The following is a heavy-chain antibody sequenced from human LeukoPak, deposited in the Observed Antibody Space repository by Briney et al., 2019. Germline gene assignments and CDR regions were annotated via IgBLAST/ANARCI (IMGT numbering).Heavy chain of an antibody. CDR2: IRSSGSPI. V-gene: IGHV3-48*03. CDR1: AFTFSSYE. D-gene: IGHD3-22*01. J-gene: IGHJ3*02. CDR3: ARSEVNTFDI. Sequence: GGSLRLSCVASAFTFSSYEMNWVRQAPGKGLEWISHIRSSGSPIYYADSVKGRFTISRDNAKNSLYLQMNSLRAEDTAVYYCARSEVNTFDIWGQGTMVTVSS.